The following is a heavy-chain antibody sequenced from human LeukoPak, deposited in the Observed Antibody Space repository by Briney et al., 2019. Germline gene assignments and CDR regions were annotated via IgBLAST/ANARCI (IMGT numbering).Heavy chain of an antibody. D-gene: IGHD3-22*01. CDR2: IYYSGST. CDR1: GGSISSSSYY. V-gene: IGHV4-39*01. CDR3: ARLGDYYDSSSYLPY. Sequence: SETPSLTCTVSGGSISSSSYYWGWIRQPPGKGLEWIGSIYYSGSTYYNPSLKSRVTISADTSKNQFSLKLSSVTAADTAVYYCARLGDYYDSSSYLPYWGQGTLVTVSS. J-gene: IGHJ4*02.